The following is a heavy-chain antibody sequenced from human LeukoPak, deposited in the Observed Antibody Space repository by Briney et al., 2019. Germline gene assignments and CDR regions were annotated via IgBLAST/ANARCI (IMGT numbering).Heavy chain of an antibody. CDR1: GYSISSGYY. CDR3: ARADYSSTWSHDYYYMDV. Sequence: SETLSLTCTVSGYSISSGYYWGWIRPPPGKGLEWIGNIYDSGSTYYDPSLKSRVTISVDTSKHQFSLKLSSVTAADTAVYYCARADYSSTWSHDYYYMDVWGKGTTVTVSS. D-gene: IGHD6-13*01. J-gene: IGHJ6*03. V-gene: IGHV4-38-2*02. CDR2: IYDSGST.